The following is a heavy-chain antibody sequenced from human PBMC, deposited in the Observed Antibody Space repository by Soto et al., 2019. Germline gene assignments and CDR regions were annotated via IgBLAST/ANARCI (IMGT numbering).Heavy chain of an antibody. CDR3: ARYIPGVRYYGMDV. J-gene: IGHJ6*02. D-gene: IGHD2-2*01. Sequence: GGSLRLSCVASGFTFRNYAMSWVRQAPGKGLEWVSTLSGSGSSIDYADSVRGRFTISRDNSGNTLYLQMYSLRAEDTAVYYCARYIPGVRYYGMDVWGQGTTVTVSS. CDR1: GFTFRNYA. CDR2: LSGSGSSI. V-gene: IGHV3-23*01.